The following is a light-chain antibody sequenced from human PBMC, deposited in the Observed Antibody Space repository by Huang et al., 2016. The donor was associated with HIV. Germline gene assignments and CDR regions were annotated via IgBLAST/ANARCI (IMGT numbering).Light chain of an antibody. Sequence: DIQMTQSPSSLSASVGDRVIISCRASQSINKYLNWYQQMPGKAPKLLIYGASTLKRGCSSRCSGIVSGTDFTLTIGSLQPEDAATYYCQQSYKTPRTFGQGTLLEI. CDR3: QQSYKTPRT. V-gene: IGKV1-39*01. CDR2: GAS. CDR1: QSINKY. J-gene: IGKJ2*01.